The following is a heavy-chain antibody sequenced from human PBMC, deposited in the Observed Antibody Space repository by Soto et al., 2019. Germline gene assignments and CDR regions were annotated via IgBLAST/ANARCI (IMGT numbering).Heavy chain of an antibody. CDR3: VKALRYFDWLPDSDY. V-gene: IGHV3-64D*06. CDR2: ISSDGGST. J-gene: IGHJ4*02. Sequence: PVGSLRLSCSASGFTFSSYAMHWVRQAPGKGLEYVSAISSDGGSTYYADSVKGRFTISRDNSKNTLYLQMSSLRAEDTAVYYCVKALRYFDWLPDSDYWGQGTLVTVSS. CDR1: GFTFSSYA. D-gene: IGHD3-9*01.